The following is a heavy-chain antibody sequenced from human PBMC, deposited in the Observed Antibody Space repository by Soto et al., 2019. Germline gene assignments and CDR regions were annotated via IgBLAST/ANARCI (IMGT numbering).Heavy chain of an antibody. J-gene: IGHJ4*02. CDR3: ARVDHRGYFSVLTDF. CDR2: IYHSGST. CDR1: GGSISSGGVS. D-gene: IGHD3-10*02. Sequence: LSLTCAVSGGSISSGGVSWSWIRQPPGKGLEWIGYIYHSGSTYYNPSLHGRVTISVDRSENQFSLTLDSVTAADTAVYYCARVDHRGYFSVLTDFWGQGILVTVSS. V-gene: IGHV4-30-2*01.